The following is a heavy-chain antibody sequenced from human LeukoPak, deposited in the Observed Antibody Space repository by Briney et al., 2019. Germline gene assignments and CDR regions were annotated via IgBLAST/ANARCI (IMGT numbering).Heavy chain of an antibody. D-gene: IGHD1-26*01. V-gene: IGHV3-66*01. J-gene: IGHJ4*02. CDR3: ARDGGSYYIDY. Sequence: GGSLRLSCAASGFTVSSNYMSWVRQAPGKGLEWVSVIYNVGSTYFADSVKGRFTISRDNSKNTLYLQMNSLTAEDTAVYYCARDGGSYYIDYWGQGTLVTVSS. CDR1: GFTVSSNY. CDR2: IYNVGST.